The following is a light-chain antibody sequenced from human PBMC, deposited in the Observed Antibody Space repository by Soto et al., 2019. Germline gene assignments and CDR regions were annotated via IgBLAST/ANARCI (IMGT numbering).Light chain of an antibody. CDR1: QSLNNW. CDR3: QQYNDYPWT. Sequence: DIQMTQSPSTLSASVRDRVTITCRASQSLNNWLAWFQQKPGKAPTLLIYKASGLESGVPSRFSGSGSGTEFTLTISSLQPEDSSTYYCQQYNDYPWTFGQGTKVEIK. CDR2: KAS. J-gene: IGKJ1*01. V-gene: IGKV1-5*03.